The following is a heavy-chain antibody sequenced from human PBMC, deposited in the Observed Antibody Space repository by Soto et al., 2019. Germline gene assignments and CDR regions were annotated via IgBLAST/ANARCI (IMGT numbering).Heavy chain of an antibody. V-gene: IGHV4-34*01. CDR3: ARGLYYYGSGSYI. CDR2: INHSGST. D-gene: IGHD3-10*01. Sequence: QVQLQQWGAGLLKPSETLSLTCAVYGGSFSGYYWSWIRQPPGKGLEWIGEINHSGSTNYNPSLKFRVTISVDTSKNQFSLKLSSVTAADTAVYYCARGLYYYGSGSYIWGQGTLVTVSS. CDR1: GGSFSGYY. J-gene: IGHJ4*02.